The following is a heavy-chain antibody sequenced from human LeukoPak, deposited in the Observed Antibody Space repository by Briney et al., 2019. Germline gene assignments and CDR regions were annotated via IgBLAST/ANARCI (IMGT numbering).Heavy chain of an antibody. CDR2: INHSGST. V-gene: IGHV4-34*01. CDR3: ARDPLGGGPRT. CDR1: GGSFSGYY. J-gene: IGHJ5*02. D-gene: IGHD2-15*01. Sequence: KSSETLSLTCAVYGGSFSGYYWSWIRQPPGKGLEWIGEINHSGSTNYNPSLKSRVTISVDTSKNQCTLKLSSVTAADTAVYYCARDPLGGGPRTWGQGTLVTVSS.